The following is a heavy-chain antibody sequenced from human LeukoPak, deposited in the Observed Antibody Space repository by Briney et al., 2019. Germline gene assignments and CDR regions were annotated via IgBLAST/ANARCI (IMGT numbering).Heavy chain of an antibody. J-gene: IGHJ3*02. D-gene: IGHD1-14*01. Sequence: PSETLSLTCTVSGGSINSCYWSWIRQPPGKGLEWIGYIYYTGGETNYNPSLKSRLTISVDTSKNQFSLMLTSVTAADTAVYYCARQPGGTAAFDIWAQGTMVTVSS. CDR1: GGSINSCY. CDR2: IYYTGGET. CDR3: ARQPGGTAAFDI. V-gene: IGHV4-59*08.